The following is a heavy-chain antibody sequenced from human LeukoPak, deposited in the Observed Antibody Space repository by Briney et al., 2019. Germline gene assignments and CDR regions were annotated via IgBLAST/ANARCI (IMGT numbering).Heavy chain of an antibody. CDR2: IYTSGST. J-gene: IGHJ3*02. V-gene: IGHV4-59*10. CDR1: GGSFSGYY. Sequence: SETLSLTCAVYGGSFSGYYWSWIRQPAGKGLEWIGRIYTSGSTDYNPSLKSRVTISVDTSKNQFSLKLSSVTAADTAVYYCATYCSSTSCYGAFDIWDQGTMVTVSS. D-gene: IGHD2-2*01. CDR3: ATYCSSTSCYGAFDI.